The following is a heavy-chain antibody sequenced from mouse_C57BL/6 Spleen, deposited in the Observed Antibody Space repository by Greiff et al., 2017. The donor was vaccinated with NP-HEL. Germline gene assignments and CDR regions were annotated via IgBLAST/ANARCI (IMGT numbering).Heavy chain of an antibody. CDR3: TRYSYGSSYDAMDY. CDR2: IDPETGGT. Sequence: VQLQQSGAELVRPGASVTLSCKASGYTFTDYEMHWVKQTPVHGLEWIGAIDPETGGTAYNQKFKGKAILTADKSSSTAYMELRSLTSEDSAVYYCTRYSYGSSYDAMDYWGQGTSVTVSS. CDR1: GYTFTDYE. V-gene: IGHV1-15*01. J-gene: IGHJ4*01. D-gene: IGHD1-1*01.